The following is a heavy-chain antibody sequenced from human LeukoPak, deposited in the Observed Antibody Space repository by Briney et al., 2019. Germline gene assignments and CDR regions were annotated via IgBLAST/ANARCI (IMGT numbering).Heavy chain of an antibody. V-gene: IGHV1-69*13. Sequence: SVTVSCKASGGTFSSYAISWVRQGPAQGHERMGVVIPIFGTANYAQKFQGRVTITADESTSTTYMALSSLRSEATAVYHCARGSRGTDYVEDVAAFDIPGAGKMGTASS. CDR1: GGTFSSYA. CDR3: ARGSRGTDYVEDVAAFDI. D-gene: IGHD4-17*01. CDR2: VIPIFGTA. J-gene: IGHJ3*02.